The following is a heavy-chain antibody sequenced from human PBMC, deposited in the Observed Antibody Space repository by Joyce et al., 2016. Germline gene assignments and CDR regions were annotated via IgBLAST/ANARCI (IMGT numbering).Heavy chain of an antibody. Sequence: QVQLVESGGGVVQPGKSLRLSCAACGFAFSTYGMFWVGQAPGKGREWVAVISDDGSGSYYADSLKGRFTVSRDNSKNTLYLQMNNLRPEDTAVYYCARFGREYYDYYYGLDVWGQGTTVTVSS. CDR2: ISDDGSGS. CDR3: ARFGREYYDYYYGLDV. CDR1: GFAFSTYG. J-gene: IGHJ6*01. V-gene: IGHV3-30*03. D-gene: IGHD2/OR15-2a*01.